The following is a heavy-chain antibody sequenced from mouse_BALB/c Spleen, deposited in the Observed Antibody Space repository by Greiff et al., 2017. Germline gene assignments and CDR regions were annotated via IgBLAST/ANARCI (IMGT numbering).Heavy chain of an antibody. J-gene: IGHJ1*01. CDR3: ARRWDWYFDV. D-gene: IGHD4-1*01. CDR1: GFTFISYY. V-gene: IGHV5-6-2*01. Sequence: EVKLMESGGGLVKLGGSLKLSCAASGFTFISYYMSWVRQTPEKRLELVAAINSNGGSTYYPDTVKGRFTISRDNAKNTLYLQMSSLKSEDTALYYCARRWDWYFDVWGAGTTVTVSS. CDR2: INSNGGST.